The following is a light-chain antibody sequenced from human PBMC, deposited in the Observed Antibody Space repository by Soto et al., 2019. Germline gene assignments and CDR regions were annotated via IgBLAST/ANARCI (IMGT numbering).Light chain of an antibody. Sequence: EIVLTQSPGTLALSPGERATLSCRASQSVSISSLAWYQQKPGQAPRLLIYSASSRAIGIPDRFSGSGSGTDFTLTISRLEPEDFAVYYCQQYGSSSYTFGQGTTLEI. J-gene: IGKJ2*01. CDR1: QSVSISS. CDR2: SAS. V-gene: IGKV3-20*01. CDR3: QQYGSSSYT.